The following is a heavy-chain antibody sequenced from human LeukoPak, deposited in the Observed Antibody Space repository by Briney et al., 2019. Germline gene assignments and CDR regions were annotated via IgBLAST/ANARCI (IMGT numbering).Heavy chain of an antibody. CDR2: ISSSSSYI. V-gene: IGHV3-21*01. Sequence: KPGGSLRLSCAASGFAFSSYSMNWVRQAPGKGLEWVSSISSSSSYIYYADSVKGRFTISRDNAKNSLYLQMNSLRAEDTAVYYCASSGWYYFDYWGQGTLVTVSS. CDR3: ASSGWYYFDY. D-gene: IGHD6-19*01. CDR1: GFAFSSYS. J-gene: IGHJ4*02.